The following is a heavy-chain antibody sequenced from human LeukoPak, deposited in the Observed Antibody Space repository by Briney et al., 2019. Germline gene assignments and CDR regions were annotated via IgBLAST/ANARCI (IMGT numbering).Heavy chain of an antibody. CDR1: GGSISSLY. CDR3: ARHRAYSSSSPFDY. CDR2: IYYTGST. Sequence: SETLSLTCSVSGGSISSLYWLWIRQPPGKGLEWIGYIYYTGSTNYNPSLKRRVTMFVDMSKNQFSLRLSSVTAADTAVYYCARHRAYSSSSPFDYWGQGTLVTVSS. V-gene: IGHV4-59*08. D-gene: IGHD6-6*01. J-gene: IGHJ4*02.